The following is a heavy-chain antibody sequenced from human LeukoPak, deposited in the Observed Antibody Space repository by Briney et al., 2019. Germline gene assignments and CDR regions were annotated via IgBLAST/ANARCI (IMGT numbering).Heavy chain of an antibody. D-gene: IGHD6-19*01. CDR2: ISSSGSTI. J-gene: IGHJ3*02. Sequence: GGSLRLSCAASGFTFSSYEMNWVRQAPGKGLEWVSYISSSGSTIYYADSVKGRFTISRDNAKNSLYLQMNSLRAEDTAVYYCARDLGDQWVVNDAFDTWGQGTMVTVSS. CDR1: GFTFSSYE. CDR3: ARDLGDQWVVNDAFDT. V-gene: IGHV3-48*03.